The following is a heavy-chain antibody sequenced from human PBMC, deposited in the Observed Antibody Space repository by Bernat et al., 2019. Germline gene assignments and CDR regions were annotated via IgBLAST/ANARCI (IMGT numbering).Heavy chain of an antibody. V-gene: IGHV3-64D*06. CDR1: GFTFSSYA. CDR2: ISSNGGST. D-gene: IGHD6-13*01. J-gene: IGHJ5*02. Sequence: EVQLVESGGGLVQPGGSLRLSCSASGFTFSSYAMHWVRQAPGKGLEYVSAISSNGGSTSYADAVKGRFTISRDNSKNTLYLQMSSLGAEDTAVYYCVRAPGIAPAWGQGTLVTVSS. CDR3: VRAPGIAPA.